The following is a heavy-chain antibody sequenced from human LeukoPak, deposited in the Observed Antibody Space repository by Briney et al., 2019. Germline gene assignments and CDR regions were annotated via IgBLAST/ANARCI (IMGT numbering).Heavy chain of an antibody. Sequence: PGGSLRLSCAASGFTFSSDGMHWVRQAPGKGLEWVAVISYDGSNKYYADSVKGRFTISRDNSKNTLYLQMNSLRAEDTAVYYCAKDLIVVVIRGGMDVWGQGTTVTVSS. V-gene: IGHV3-30*18. CDR1: GFTFSSDG. J-gene: IGHJ6*02. CDR2: ISYDGSNK. D-gene: IGHD3-22*01. CDR3: AKDLIVVVIRGGMDV.